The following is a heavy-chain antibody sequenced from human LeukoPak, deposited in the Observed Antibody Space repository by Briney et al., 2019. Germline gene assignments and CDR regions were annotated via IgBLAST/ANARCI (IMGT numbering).Heavy chain of an antibody. V-gene: IGHV3-21*04. Sequence: GGSLRLSCAASGFTFSSYSMNWVRQAPGKGLEWVSSISSSSSYIYYADSVKGRFTISRDNAKNSLYLQMNSLRAEDTAVYYCARDPGIAAAGIWGQGTMVTVSS. CDR3: ARDPGIAAAGI. CDR1: GFTFSSYS. CDR2: ISSSSSYI. D-gene: IGHD6-13*01. J-gene: IGHJ3*02.